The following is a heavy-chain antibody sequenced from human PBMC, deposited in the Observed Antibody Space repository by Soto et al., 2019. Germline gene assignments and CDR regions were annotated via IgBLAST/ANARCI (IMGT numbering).Heavy chain of an antibody. CDR2: ISAYNTNT. CDR1: GYTFTSYH. CDR3: ARDTPPTDY. Sequence: QVQLVQSGAEVKKPGASVKVSCKTSGYTFTSYHISWVRQAPGQGLEWMGWISAYNTNTNYAQKFQGRVTMTTDTLTSTAYIELRSRRSDDTAVYYCARDTPPTDYWGQGTLVTVSS. J-gene: IGHJ4*02. V-gene: IGHV1-18*01.